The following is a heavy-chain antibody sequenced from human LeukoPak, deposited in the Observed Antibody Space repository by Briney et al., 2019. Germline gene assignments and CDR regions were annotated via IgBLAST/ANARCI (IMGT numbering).Heavy chain of an antibody. Sequence: SEPLSLTCTVSGGSISSYYWSWIREPPGKGLEWIGYIYYSGSTNYNPSLKSRVTISVDTSKNQFSLKLSSVTAADTAVYYCARFTPYYYGSGSYYNLTPDYWGQGTLVTASS. D-gene: IGHD3-10*01. V-gene: IGHV4-59*01. J-gene: IGHJ4*02. CDR2: IYYSGST. CDR3: ARFTPYYYGSGSYYNLTPDY. CDR1: GGSISSYY.